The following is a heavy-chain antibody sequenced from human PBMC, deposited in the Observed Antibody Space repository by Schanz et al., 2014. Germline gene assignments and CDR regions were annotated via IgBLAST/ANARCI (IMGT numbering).Heavy chain of an antibody. CDR1: GGSISSEY. Sequence: QVQLQESGPALVKPSETLSLTCTVSGGSISSEYWSWIRQPAGKGLEWIGRIYNSGKTNYNPSLESRVSMSVDTSKKQLSLKLRSVSAADTAVYYCATGFGDYCISWGQGTLVTVSS. D-gene: IGHD4-17*01. CDR3: ATGFGDYCIS. CDR2: IYNSGKT. V-gene: IGHV4-4*07. J-gene: IGHJ5*02.